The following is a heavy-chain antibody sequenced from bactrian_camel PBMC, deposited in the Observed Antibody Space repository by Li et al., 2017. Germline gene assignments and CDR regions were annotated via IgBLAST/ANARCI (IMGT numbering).Heavy chain of an antibody. J-gene: IGHJ4*01. Sequence: HVQLVESGGGSVQSGGSLRLSCVASGYTHSRYCMGWFRQAPGKEREGVAGIDSDGSTSYAESVKGRFTISQHNAERGYHSAGDFRAFVTGAGGPRSPSP. V-gene: IGHV3S9*01. CDR2: IDSDGST. D-gene: IGHD2*01. CDR1: GYTHSRYC.